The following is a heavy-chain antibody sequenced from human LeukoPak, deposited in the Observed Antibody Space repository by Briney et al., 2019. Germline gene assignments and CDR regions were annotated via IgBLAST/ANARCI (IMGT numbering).Heavy chain of an antibody. J-gene: IGHJ4*02. CDR1: GFTFSSYG. CDR3: AKVQWELLSTVDY. V-gene: IGHV3-33*06. CDR2: IWYDGSNK. D-gene: IGHD1-26*01. Sequence: PGRSLRLSCAASGFTFSSYGMHWVRQAPGKGLEWVAVIWYDGSNKYYADSVKGRFTISRDNSKNTLYLQMNSLRAEDTAVYYCAKVQWELLSTVDYWGQGTLVTVSS.